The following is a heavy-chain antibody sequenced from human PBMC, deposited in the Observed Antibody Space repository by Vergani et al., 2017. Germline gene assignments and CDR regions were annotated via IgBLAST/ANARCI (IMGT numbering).Heavy chain of an antibody. V-gene: IGHV4-39*01. Sequence: QLQLQQSGPGLVKPSETLFPTCTVSADSIRSGSYYWGWIRQPPGKSLEWIGSIYYSGLTYYNPSLKNRVAISVDTSKNQFSLKVTSVTAADTAVSVCARQRPGSGWSPGDFDDWGQGILVTVS. J-gene: IGHJ4*02. CDR1: ADSIRSGSYY. D-gene: IGHD6-19*01. CDR3: ARQRPGSGWSPGDFDD. CDR2: IYYSGLT.